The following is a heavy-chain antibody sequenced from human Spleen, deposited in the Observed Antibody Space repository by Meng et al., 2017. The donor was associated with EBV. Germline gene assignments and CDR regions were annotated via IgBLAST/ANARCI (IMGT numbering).Heavy chain of an antibody. CDR3: ATARRSSTWYLDN. CDR1: EFTLTELA. D-gene: IGHD6-13*01. V-gene: IGHV1-24*01. Sequence: QVLSVKSGAEVKKPGDSVNVSCKVSEFTLTELAMHWVRQAPGKGLEWMGGYDPEDEETIYAQKFQGRVTMAEDTSTDTAYMELSSLRSEDTAVYYCATARRSSTWYLDNWGQGALVTVSS. J-gene: IGHJ4*02. CDR2: YDPEDEET.